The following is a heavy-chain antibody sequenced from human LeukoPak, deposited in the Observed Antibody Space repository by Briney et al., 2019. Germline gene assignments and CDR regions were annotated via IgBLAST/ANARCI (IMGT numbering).Heavy chain of an antibody. J-gene: IGHJ3*02. CDR1: GGSISSSSYY. V-gene: IGHV4-39*07. CDR3: ARDGGAPLGASDI. Sequence: SETLSLTCTVSGGSISSSSYYWGWIRQPTGKGLEGIGSIYTSGSTNYNPSLKSRVTISVDSSNNQFSLKLSSVTAADTAVYYCARDGGAPLGASDIWGQGTMVPASS. CDR2: IYTSGST. D-gene: IGHD4/OR15-4a*01.